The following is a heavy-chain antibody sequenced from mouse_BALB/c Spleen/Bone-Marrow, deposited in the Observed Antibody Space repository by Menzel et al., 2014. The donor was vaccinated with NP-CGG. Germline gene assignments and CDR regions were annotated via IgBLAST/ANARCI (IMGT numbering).Heavy chain of an antibody. CDR1: GFNCRSYA. CDR2: INSGGTYI. CDR3: ASRAGAY. V-gene: IGHV5-9-3*01. J-gene: IGHJ3*01. Sequence: EAGGGVEKPGGSLKLSCADAGFNCRSYAMSRGRQTREKRLEWVATINSGGTYIYSADSVKRRFTISRDNANNTLYLQMSILKSDDPAIYSCASRAGAYWGQGSLLTVSA.